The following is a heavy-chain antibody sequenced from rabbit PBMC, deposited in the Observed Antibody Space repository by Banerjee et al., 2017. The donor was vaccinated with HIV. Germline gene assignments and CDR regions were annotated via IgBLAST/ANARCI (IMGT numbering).Heavy chain of an antibody. CDR3: AREVEIYTGVVGSGVPNYGMDL. CDR1: GLDFSSRYW. J-gene: IGHJ6*01. D-gene: IGHD1-1*01. V-gene: IGHV1S40*01. CDR2: IDVVKSGDT. Sequence: QSLEESGGDLVKPGASLTLTCKASGLDFSSRYWICWVRQAPGKGLEWIACIDVVKSGDTYYPDWAKGRFTISKTSSTTVALQVTSLTAADTATYFCAREVEIYTGVVGSGVPNYGMDLWGPGTLVTVS.